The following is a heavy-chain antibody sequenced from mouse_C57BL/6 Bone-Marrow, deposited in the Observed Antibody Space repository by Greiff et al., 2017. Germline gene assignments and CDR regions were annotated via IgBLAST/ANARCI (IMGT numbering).Heavy chain of an antibody. J-gene: IGHJ2*01. Sequence: VQLVESGAELARPGASVQMSCKASGYTFTSYTMHWVKQRPGQGLEWIGNINPSSGYTKYNQKFKDKATLTADKSSSTAYMQLCSLTSEYSAVYYCAIRDYWGQGTTLTVSS. CDR1: GYTFTSYT. CDR2: INPSSGYT. CDR3: AIRDY. V-gene: IGHV1-4*01.